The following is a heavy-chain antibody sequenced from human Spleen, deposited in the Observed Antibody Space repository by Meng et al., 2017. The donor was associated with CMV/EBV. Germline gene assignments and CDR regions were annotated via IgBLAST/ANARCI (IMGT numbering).Heavy chain of an antibody. CDR1: GYTFTNYG. V-gene: IGHV1-18*01. CDR3: ARDFAAGNTAGNDS. CDR2: ISAYSGDT. Sequence: ASVKVSCKASGYTFTNYGITWVRQAPGQGLEWMGWISAYSGDTNYAQKLQGRVTMTTDTSTVTAYMELRSLRSDDTAVYYCARDFAAGNTAGNDSWGQGTLVTVS. D-gene: IGHD5-18*01. J-gene: IGHJ4*02.